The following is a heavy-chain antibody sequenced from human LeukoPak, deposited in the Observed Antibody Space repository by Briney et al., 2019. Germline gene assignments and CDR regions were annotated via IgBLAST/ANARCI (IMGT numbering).Heavy chain of an antibody. Sequence: PGESLKISCKGSGYSFTSYWIGWVRPMPGKGLEWMGIIYPGDSDTRYSPSFQGQVTISADKSISTAYLQWSSLKASDTAMYYCARQRGYYDSTSGMDVWGQGTTVTVSS. CDR2: IYPGDSDT. D-gene: IGHD3-22*01. J-gene: IGHJ6*02. CDR3: ARQRGYYDSTSGMDV. CDR1: GYSFTSYW. V-gene: IGHV5-51*01.